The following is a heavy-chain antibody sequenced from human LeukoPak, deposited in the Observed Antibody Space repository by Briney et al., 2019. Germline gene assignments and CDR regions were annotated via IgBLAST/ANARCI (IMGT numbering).Heavy chain of an antibody. CDR2: FYYSGST. J-gene: IGHJ4*02. V-gene: IGHV4-59*01. CDR1: GDSISSYY. CDR3: ARSVRRPLLHFDY. D-gene: IGHD2-15*01. Sequence: SETLSLTCTVSGDSISSYYWSWIRQPPGKVLEWIGYFYYSGSTNYNPSLKSRVTISVDTSKNQFSLKLSSVTAADTAVYYCARSVRRPLLHFDYWGRGTLVTVSS.